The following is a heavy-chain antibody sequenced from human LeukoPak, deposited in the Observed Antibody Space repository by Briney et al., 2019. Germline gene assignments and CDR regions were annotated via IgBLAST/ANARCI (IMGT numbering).Heavy chain of an antibody. J-gene: IGHJ4*02. CDR1: GFTFSEYY. V-gene: IGHV3-11*01. CDR2: ISSSGRLM. D-gene: IGHD4-17*01. CDR3: ARARGYGDPFDY. Sequence: GGSLRLSCAASGFTFSEYYINWIRQAPGKGLEWVSHISSSGRLMQYADSVRGRFTITRDNAQNFMSLQMNNLKPEDTAVYYCARARGYGDPFDYWGQGTLVTVSS.